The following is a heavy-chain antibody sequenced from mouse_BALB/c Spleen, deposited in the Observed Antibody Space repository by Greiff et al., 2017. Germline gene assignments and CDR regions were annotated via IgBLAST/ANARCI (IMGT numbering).Heavy chain of an antibody. CDR1: GYAFTNYL. Sequence: QVQLKESGAELVRPGTSVKVSCKASGYAFTNYLIEWVKQRPGQGLEWIGVINPGSGGTNYNGKFKGKATLTADKSSSTAYMQLSSLTSDDSAVYFCARGVYYDYDPWYFDVWGAGTTVTVSS. J-gene: IGHJ1*01. D-gene: IGHD2-4*01. CDR3: ARGVYYDYDPWYFDV. CDR2: INPGSGGT. V-gene: IGHV1-54*01.